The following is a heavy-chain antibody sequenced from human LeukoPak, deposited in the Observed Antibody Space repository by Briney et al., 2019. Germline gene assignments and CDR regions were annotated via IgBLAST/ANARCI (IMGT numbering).Heavy chain of an antibody. CDR3: ARSPNSGRRYYFDY. D-gene: IGHD1-26*01. V-gene: IGHV4-59*01. J-gene: IGHJ4*02. CDR2: IYYSGST. Sequence: SETLSLTCTVSGGSISSYYWSWIRQPPGKGLEWIGYIYYSGSTNHNPSLKSRVTISVDTSKNQFSLKLSSVTAADTAVYYCARSPNSGRRYYFDYWGQGTLVTVSS. CDR1: GGSISSYY.